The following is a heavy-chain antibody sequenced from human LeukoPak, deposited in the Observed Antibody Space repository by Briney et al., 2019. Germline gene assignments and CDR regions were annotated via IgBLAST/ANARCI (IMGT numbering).Heavy chain of an antibody. CDR2: INPNNGGT. J-gene: IGHJ4*02. Sequence: GASVKVSCKASGYTFTGYYMHWVRQAPGQGREWMGWINPNNGGTKFVQKFQGRVALTRDTSISTVYMDLTRLTSDDTAVYYCVREWRGTGTYCFDYWGQGTLVTVSS. V-gene: IGHV1-2*02. D-gene: IGHD7-27*01. CDR3: VREWRGTGTYCFDY. CDR1: GYTFTGYY.